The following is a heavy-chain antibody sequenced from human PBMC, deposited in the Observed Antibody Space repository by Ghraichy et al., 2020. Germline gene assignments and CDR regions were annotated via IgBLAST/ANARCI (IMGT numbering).Heavy chain of an antibody. CDR2: IVVGSGNT. CDR1: GFTFTSSA. V-gene: IGHV1-58*02. Sequence: SVKVSCKASGFTFTSSAMQWVRQARGQRLEWIGWIVVGSGNTNYAQKFQERVTITRDMSTSTAYMELSSLRSEDTAVYYCAADPQYYYYYGMDVWGQGTTVTVSS. J-gene: IGHJ6*02. CDR3: AADPQYYYYYGMDV.